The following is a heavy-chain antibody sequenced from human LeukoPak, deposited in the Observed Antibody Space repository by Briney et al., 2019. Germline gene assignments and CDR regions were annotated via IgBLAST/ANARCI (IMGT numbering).Heavy chain of an antibody. CDR3: ARTDYGGNSVVWFDP. J-gene: IGHJ2*01. V-gene: IGHV1-2*02. CDR2: INPNSGGT. Sequence: ASVKVSCKASGYTFTGYYMHWVRQAPGQGLEWMGWINPNSGGTNYAQKFQGRVTMTRDTSISTAYMELSRLRSDDTAVYYCARTDYGGNSVVWFDPWGRGTLVTVSS. CDR1: GYTFTGYY. D-gene: IGHD4-23*01.